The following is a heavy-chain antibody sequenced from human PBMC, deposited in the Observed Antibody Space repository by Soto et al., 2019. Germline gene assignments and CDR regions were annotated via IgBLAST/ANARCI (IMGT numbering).Heavy chain of an antibody. V-gene: IGHV3-23*01. D-gene: IGHD2-21*01. J-gene: IGHJ4*02. CDR1: GFTFSNYG. CDR2: ISGSGGRT. CDR3: AKEMIASTLADFFDY. Sequence: GGSLRLSCEASGFTFSNYGMTWVRLAPGKGLEWVSTISGSGGRTFYADPVKGRFTISRDNSKNTLYLQMKSLRAEDTAVYYCAKEMIASTLADFFDYWGQGTLVNVSS.